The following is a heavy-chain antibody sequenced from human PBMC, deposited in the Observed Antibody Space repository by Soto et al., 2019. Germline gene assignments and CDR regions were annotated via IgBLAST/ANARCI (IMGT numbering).Heavy chain of an antibody. CDR2: ISYTGST. CDR3: AGCGGPWYLDL. J-gene: IGHJ2*01. CDR1: GGTISNKY. V-gene: IGHV4-59*08. Sequence: PSETLSLTCTVSGGTISNKYWSWIRQPPGKGLEWIGYISYTGSTNYNPSLKSRLTISLDTSKNQFSLKLNSVTAADTAVYFCAGCGGPWYLDLWGRGTLVTVSS. D-gene: IGHD2-21*01.